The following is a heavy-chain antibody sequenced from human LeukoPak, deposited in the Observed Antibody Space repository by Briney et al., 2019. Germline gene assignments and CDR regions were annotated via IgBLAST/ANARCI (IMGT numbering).Heavy chain of an antibody. D-gene: IGHD6-19*01. J-gene: IGHJ4*02. CDR3: ARDLVYSSGWYAGELDH. Sequence: GGSPRLSCSASGFAFSSDAMHWVRQAPGRGLEWLAVISYDGSNKGHAESVRGRFTISRDNSQNTLFLQMNSLRPEDTAVYYCARDLVYSSGWYAGELDHWGLGTLVIVSS. CDR2: ISYDGSNK. V-gene: IGHV3-30*04. CDR1: GFAFSSDA.